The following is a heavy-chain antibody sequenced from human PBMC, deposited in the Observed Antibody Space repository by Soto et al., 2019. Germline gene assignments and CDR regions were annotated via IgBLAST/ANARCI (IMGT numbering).Heavy chain of an antibody. CDR2: IYYSVST. CDR1: VGSISSYY. D-gene: IGHD2-2*01. CDR3: ARSVGDCSSTRCIPSWGFDP. J-gene: IGHJ5*02. Sequence: SETLSLTCTVSVGSISSYYWSWIRQPPGKGLEWIGYIYYSVSTNYNPSLKSRVTISVDTSKNQFSLKLSSVTAADTAVYYCARSVGDCSSTRCIPSWGFDPWGQGTLVTVS. V-gene: IGHV4-59*01.